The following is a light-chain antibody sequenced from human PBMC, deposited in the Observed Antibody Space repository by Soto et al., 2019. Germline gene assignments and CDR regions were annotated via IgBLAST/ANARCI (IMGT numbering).Light chain of an antibody. Sequence: SYELSQSPSLSVAPGKTATITCGGNNIGSKSVHWYQQKPGQAPLVVIHDDRDRPSGIPERFAGSNSGNTATLTITRVEAGDEADYYCQVWDPSSDHVLFGGGTKVTVL. CDR1: NIGSKS. J-gene: IGLJ2*01. CDR2: DDR. CDR3: QVWDPSSDHVL. V-gene: IGLV3-21*04.